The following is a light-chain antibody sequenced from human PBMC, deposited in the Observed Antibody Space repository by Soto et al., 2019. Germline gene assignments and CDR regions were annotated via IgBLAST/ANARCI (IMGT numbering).Light chain of an antibody. CDR1: QGIANF. J-gene: IGKJ3*01. V-gene: IGKV1-9*01. CDR3: QQLNSFPIP. CDR2: GAS. Sequence: IQLTQSPSSLSASVGDRVTISCRASQGIANFLAWYQQKPGKAPKLLIYGASTLQSGVPSKVSRSGSGTYFTLTISSLQPEDFATYYCQQLNSFPIPFGPGTKVDIK.